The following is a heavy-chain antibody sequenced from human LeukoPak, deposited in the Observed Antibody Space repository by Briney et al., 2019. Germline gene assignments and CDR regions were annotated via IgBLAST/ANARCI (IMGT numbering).Heavy chain of an antibody. CDR2: TNPKSGTT. V-gene: IGHV1-2*02. CDR3: ARDDGYSSGFTSSAEYFHH. Sequence: ASVKVSCKAFGYTFTGYYIHWVRQAPGRGREWMGWTNPKSGTTNYAQKFQGRVTMTRDTSITTAYTELRRLRSDDTAVYYCARDDGYSSGFTSSAEYFHHWGQGTLVTVSS. CDR1: GYTFTGYY. J-gene: IGHJ1*01. D-gene: IGHD5-18*01.